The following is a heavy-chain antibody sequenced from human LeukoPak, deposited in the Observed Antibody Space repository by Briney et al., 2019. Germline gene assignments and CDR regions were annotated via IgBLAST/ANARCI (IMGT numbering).Heavy chain of an antibody. CDR2: IIPIFGTA. V-gene: IGHV1-69*13. CDR3: ARVREAYYDFWNFALDY. CDR1: GGTFSSYA. D-gene: IGHD3-3*01. J-gene: IGHJ4*02. Sequence: GASVKVPCKASGGTFSSYAISWVRQAPGQGLEWMGGIIPIFGTANYAQKFQGRVTITADESTSTAYMELSSLRSEDTAVYYCARVREAYYDFWNFALDYWGQGTLVTVSS.